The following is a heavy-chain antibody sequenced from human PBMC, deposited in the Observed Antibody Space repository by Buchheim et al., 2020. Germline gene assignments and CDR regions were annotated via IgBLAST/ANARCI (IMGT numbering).Heavy chain of an antibody. CDR1: GGSISSSSYY. CDR2: IYYTGST. V-gene: IGHV4-39*01. D-gene: IGHD2-8*01. Sequence: QLQLQESGPGLVKPAETLSLTCAVSGGSISSSSYYWGWIRQPPGKGLEWIGSIYYTGSTHYNPSLKSRVTISVDTSKNQFSLKLTSVTAADTALYYCASRTCSDGVCYHYYGMDVWGQGIT. CDR3: ASRTCSDGVCYHYYGMDV. J-gene: IGHJ6*02.